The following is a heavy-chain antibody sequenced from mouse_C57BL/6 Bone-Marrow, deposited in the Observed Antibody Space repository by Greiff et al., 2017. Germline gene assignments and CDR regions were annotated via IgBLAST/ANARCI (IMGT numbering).Heavy chain of an antibody. J-gene: IGHJ3*01. V-gene: IGHV1-4*01. D-gene: IGHD1-1*01. CDR3: AKNYYGSRFAY. CDR2: INPSSGYT. Sequence: VKLMESGAELARPGASVKMSCKASGYTFTSYTMHWVKQRPGQGLEWIGYINPSSGYTKYNQKFKDKATLTADNSSSTAYMQLSSLTSEDSAVYYCAKNYYGSRFAYWGQGTLVTVSA. CDR1: GYTFTSYT.